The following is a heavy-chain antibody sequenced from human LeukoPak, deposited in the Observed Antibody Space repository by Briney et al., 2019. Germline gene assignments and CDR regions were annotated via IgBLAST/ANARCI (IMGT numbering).Heavy chain of an antibody. D-gene: IGHD1-26*01. V-gene: IGHV4-4*07. J-gene: IGHJ4*02. Sequence: PSETLSLTCTVSGGSISSYYWSWIRQSAGKGLEWIGRIYTSGSTNYNPSLKSRVTMSVDTSKNQFSLKLSSVTAADTAVYYCARNGGSGTYYDGSFDYWGQGTLVSVSS. CDR1: GGSISSYY. CDR3: ARNGGSGTYYDGSFDY. CDR2: IYTSGST.